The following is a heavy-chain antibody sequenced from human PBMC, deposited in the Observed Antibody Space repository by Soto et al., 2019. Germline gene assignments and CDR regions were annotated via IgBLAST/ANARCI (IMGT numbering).Heavy chain of an antibody. CDR1: GFTFNSYA. CDR3: AKDWWSLTGILDI. D-gene: IGHD2-15*01. Sequence: EVQLLESGGGLVQPGGSLSLSCAASGFTFNSYAMTWVRQAPGKGLEWVSVISGSGGSTFYADSVKGRFTISRDNSKNMLFLQMNSLRAGDTAIYYCAKDWWSLTGILDIWGQGTMVTVSS. CDR2: ISGSGGST. V-gene: IGHV3-23*01. J-gene: IGHJ3*02.